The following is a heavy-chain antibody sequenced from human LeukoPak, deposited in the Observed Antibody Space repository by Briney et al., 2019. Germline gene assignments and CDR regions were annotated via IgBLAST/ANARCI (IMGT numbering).Heavy chain of an antibody. V-gene: IGHV3-53*01. D-gene: IGHD2-15*01. CDR2: IYSGGST. J-gene: IGHJ4*02. CDR3: ARVGCSGGSCYSGEDYFDY. Sequence: AGESLRLSCAASGFTVSSNYMSWVRQAPGKGLEWVSDIYSGGSTYYAASVKGRFTISRDNSKNTLYLQMNSLTAEDTPVYYCARVGCSGGSCYSGEDYFDYWGQGTLVTVSS. CDR1: GFTVSSNY.